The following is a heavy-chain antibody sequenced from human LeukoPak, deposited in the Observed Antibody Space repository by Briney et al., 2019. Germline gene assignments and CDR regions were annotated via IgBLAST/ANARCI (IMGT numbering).Heavy chain of an antibody. CDR2: ISYDGSNK. J-gene: IGHJ4*02. D-gene: IGHD6-19*01. V-gene: IGHV3-30*04. Sequence: GGSLRLSCAASGFTFSSYAMHWVRQAPGKGLEWVAVISYDGSNKYYADSVKGRLTISRDNSKNTLYLQMNSLRAEDTAVYYCARDKASSYFDYWGQGTLVTVSS. CDR3: ARDKASSYFDY. CDR1: GFTFSSYA.